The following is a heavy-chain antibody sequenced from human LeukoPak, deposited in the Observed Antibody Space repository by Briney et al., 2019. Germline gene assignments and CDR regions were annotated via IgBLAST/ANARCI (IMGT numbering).Heavy chain of an antibody. CDR1: GGSISSGNYY. Sequence: PSETLSLTCTVSGGSISSGNYYWSWIRRPPGKGLEWIGSVYYSGYTYYNPSLKSRVTISVDTSKNQFSLKLSSLTAADTTVYYCARHDLTTGHWFDPWGQGTLVTVSS. J-gene: IGHJ5*02. CDR3: ARHDLTTGHWFDP. CDR2: VYYSGYT. V-gene: IGHV4-39*01. D-gene: IGHD1-1*01.